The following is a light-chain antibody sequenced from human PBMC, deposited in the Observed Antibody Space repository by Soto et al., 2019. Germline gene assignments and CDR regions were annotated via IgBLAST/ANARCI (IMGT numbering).Light chain of an antibody. CDR3: QHRDEWPPGAT. CDR2: DAS. Sequence: EIVLTQSPATLSLSPGERATLSCRASQSIRNSLAWYQQKPGQAPRILIYDASTRATGIPARFGGRGSGTDFTLTISSLEPEDFAVYYCQHRDEWPPGATFGTGTRLEIK. CDR1: QSIRNS. J-gene: IGKJ5*01. V-gene: IGKV3-11*01.